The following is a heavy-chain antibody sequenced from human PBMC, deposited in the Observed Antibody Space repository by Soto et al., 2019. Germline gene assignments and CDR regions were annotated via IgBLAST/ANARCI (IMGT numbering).Heavy chain of an antibody. D-gene: IGHD3-10*01. CDR1: GGSIRSYY. J-gene: IGHJ6*02. CDR3: ARLYYVSGRPLMDV. V-gene: IGHV4-59*01. CDR2: IYYSGST. Sequence: SETLSLTCAVSGGSIRSYYWSWIRQPPGKGLEWIGYIYYSGSTKYNPSLKSRVTISVDTSKNQFSLKVGSLNAADSAVYYCARLYYVSGRPLMDVWGQGTTVTVSS.